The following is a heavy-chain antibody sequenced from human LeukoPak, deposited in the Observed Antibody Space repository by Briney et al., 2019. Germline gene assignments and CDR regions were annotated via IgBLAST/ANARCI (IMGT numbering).Heavy chain of an antibody. Sequence: PGGSLRLSCAASGFMFSNYRMNWVRQAPGKGLEYVSGIRSDGDSTYYANSVKGRFTISRDNSKSTLYLEMGSLRAEDMAVYYCARDSSITNYYYGMDVWGQGTTVTVSS. J-gene: IGHJ6*02. D-gene: IGHD2-2*01. CDR1: GFMFSNYR. CDR3: ARDSSITNYYYGMDV. V-gene: IGHV3-64*01. CDR2: IRSDGDST.